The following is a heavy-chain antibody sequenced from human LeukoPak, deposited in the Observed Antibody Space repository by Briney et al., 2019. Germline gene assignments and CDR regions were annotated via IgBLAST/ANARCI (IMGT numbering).Heavy chain of an antibody. D-gene: IGHD6-19*01. CDR2: IWYDGSNK. V-gene: IGHV3-33*01. J-gene: IGHJ4*02. Sequence: PGRSLRLSCAASGFTFSSYGMHWVRQAPGKGLEWVAVIWYDGSNKYYADSVKGRFTISRDNSKNTLHLQMNSLRAEDTAVYYCARDSSGWGYFDYWGQRTLVTVSS. CDR3: ARDSSGWGYFDY. CDR1: GFTFSSYG.